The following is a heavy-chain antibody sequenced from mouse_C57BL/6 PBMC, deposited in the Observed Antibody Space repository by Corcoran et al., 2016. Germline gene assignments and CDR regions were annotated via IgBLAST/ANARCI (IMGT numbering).Heavy chain of an antibody. J-gene: IGHJ2*01. Sequence: QVTLKESGPGILQSSQTLSLTCSFSGFSLSTSGMGVSWIRQPSGKGLEWMAHIYWDDDKRYNPSLKSRLTISKETSRNQVFLKITSVDTADTTTYYCARLQRYYFDYWGQGTTLTVSS. CDR1: GFSLSTSGMG. CDR2: IYWDDDK. CDR3: ARLQRYYFDY. V-gene: IGHV8-12*01.